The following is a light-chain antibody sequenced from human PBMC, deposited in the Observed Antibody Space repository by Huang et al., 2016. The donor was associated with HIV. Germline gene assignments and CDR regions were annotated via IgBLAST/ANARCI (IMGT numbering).Light chain of an antibody. Sequence: DIQMTQSPSTLSASVGDRATITCRASQRISSWLAWYQQKPGKAPKLLIYKTSSLESGVTTRFSGSGSGTEFILTISSLQPDDFATYYCQQYNSYSGWTFGQGTKVEIK. CDR2: KTS. J-gene: IGKJ1*01. CDR3: QQYNSYSGWT. V-gene: IGKV1-5*03. CDR1: QRISSW.